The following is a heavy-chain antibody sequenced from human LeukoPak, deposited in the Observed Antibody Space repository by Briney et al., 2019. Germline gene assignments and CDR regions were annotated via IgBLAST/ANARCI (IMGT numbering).Heavy chain of an antibody. CDR3: ARDRVPAARGLYYYYYMDV. J-gene: IGHJ6*03. V-gene: IGHV3-20*04. CDR2: INWNGGST. CDR1: GFTFDDYG. Sequence: GGSLRLSCAASGFTFDDYGMSWVRQAPGKGLEWVSCINWNGGSTGYADSVKGRFTISRDNAKNFLYLQMNSLRAEDTALYYCARDRVPAARGLYYYYYMDVWGKGTTVTVSS. D-gene: IGHD2-2*01.